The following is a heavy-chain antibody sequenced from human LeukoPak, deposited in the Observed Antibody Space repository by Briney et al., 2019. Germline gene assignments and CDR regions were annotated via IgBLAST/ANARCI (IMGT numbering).Heavy chain of an antibody. CDR1: GFTFSSYA. J-gene: IGHJ4*02. V-gene: IGHV3-30*04. CDR3: AREAPDYYDSSGYPYYFDY. CDR2: ISYDGSNK. D-gene: IGHD3-22*01. Sequence: GRSLRLSCAASGFTFSSYAMHRVRQAPGKGLEWVAVISYDGSNKYYADSVKGRFTISRDNSKNTLYLQMNSLRAEDTAVYYCAREAPDYYDSSGYPYYFDYWGQGTLVTVSS.